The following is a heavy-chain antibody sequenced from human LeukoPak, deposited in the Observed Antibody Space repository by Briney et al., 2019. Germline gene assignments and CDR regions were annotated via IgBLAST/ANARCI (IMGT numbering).Heavy chain of an antibody. D-gene: IGHD3-10*01. V-gene: IGHV3-7*01. CDR2: IKQDGSEK. CDR3: ASLVYDSGSGSYYEY. Sequence: GGSLRLSCAASGFTFSSYWMSWVRQAPGKGLEWVANIKQDGSEKYYVDSVKGRFTISRDNAKNSLYLQMNSLRAEDTAVYYCASLVYDSGSGSYYEYWGQGTLVTVSS. CDR1: GFTFSSYW. J-gene: IGHJ4*02.